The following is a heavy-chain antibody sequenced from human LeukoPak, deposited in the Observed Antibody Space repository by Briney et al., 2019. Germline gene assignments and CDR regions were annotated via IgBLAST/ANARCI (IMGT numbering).Heavy chain of an antibody. CDR3: ARTLYGDYVDY. V-gene: IGHV4-4*02. CDR1: GGSISSSNW. J-gene: IGHJ4*02. D-gene: IGHD4-17*01. Sequence: SGTLSLTCAVSGGSISSSNWWSWVRQPPGRGLEWIGYIYYSGSTNYNPSLKSRVTISVDTSKNQFSLKLSSVTAADTAVYYCARTLYGDYVDYWGQGTLVTVSS. CDR2: IYYSGST.